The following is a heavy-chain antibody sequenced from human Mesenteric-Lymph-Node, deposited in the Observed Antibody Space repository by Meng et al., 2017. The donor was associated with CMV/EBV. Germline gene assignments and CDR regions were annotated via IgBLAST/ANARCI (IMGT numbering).Heavy chain of an antibody. J-gene: IGHJ4*02. V-gene: IGHV3-21*01. CDR1: GFTFSSYS. D-gene: IGHD2-2*01. CDR2: ISSSSSYI. CDR3: ARGGYCSSTSFYLYYFDY. Sequence: ESLKISCAASGFTFSSYSMNWVRQAPGKGLEWVSSISSSSSYIYYADSVKGRFTISRDNAKNSLYLQMNSLRAEDTAVYYCARGGYCSSTSFYLYYFDYWGQGTLVTVSS.